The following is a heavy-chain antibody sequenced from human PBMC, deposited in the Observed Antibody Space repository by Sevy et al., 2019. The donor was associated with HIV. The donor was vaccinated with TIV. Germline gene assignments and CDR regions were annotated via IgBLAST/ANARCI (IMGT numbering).Heavy chain of an antibody. J-gene: IGHJ4*02. Sequence: SETLSLTCAVSGYSISSGYYWGWIRQPPGKGLEWIGSIYHSGSTYYNPSLKSRVTISVDTSKNQFPLKLSSVTAADTAVYYCARQLRYYDSSGYYSQFDYWGQGTLVTVSS. CDR1: GYSISSGYY. CDR2: IYHSGST. V-gene: IGHV4-38-2*01. D-gene: IGHD3-22*01. CDR3: ARQLRYYDSSGYYSQFDY.